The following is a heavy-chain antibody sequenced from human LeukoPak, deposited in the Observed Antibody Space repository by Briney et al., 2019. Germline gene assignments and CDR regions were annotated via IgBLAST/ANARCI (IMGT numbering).Heavy chain of an antibody. D-gene: IGHD3-22*01. CDR2: IYYSGST. Sequence: SETLSLSCTVSGVSFSSNNYYWGWIRQPPGKGLEWIGSIYYSGSTYYNLSLKSRVTISVDTSKNQFSLKLSSVTAADTALYYCARAQPLTTSEEEKLFHYWGQGTLVTVSS. J-gene: IGHJ4*02. V-gene: IGHV4-39*01. CDR1: GVSFSSNNYY. CDR3: ARAQPLTTSEEEKLFHY.